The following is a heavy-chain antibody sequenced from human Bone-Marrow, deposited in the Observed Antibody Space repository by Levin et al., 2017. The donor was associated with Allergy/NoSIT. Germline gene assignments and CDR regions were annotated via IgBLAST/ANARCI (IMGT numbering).Heavy chain of an antibody. D-gene: IGHD2-8*02. J-gene: IGHJ4*02. CDR1: GFSFSNFE. Sequence: AGGSLRLSCAASGFSFSNFEFNWVRQAPGKGLEWISYINGNGKTIYYADSVKGRFTISRDNAENSIYLEMKSLRADDTAIYYCARLNLVAYDSWGQGTLVTVSS. CDR3: ARLNLVAYDS. CDR2: INGNGKTI. V-gene: IGHV3-48*03.